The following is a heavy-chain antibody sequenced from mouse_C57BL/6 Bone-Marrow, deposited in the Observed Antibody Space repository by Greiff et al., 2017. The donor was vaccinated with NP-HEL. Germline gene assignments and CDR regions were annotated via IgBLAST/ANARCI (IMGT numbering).Heavy chain of an antibody. V-gene: IGHV1-64*01. Sequence: QVQLKQPGAELVKPGASVTLSCKASGYTFTSYWMHWVKQRPGQGLEWIGMIHPNSGSTNYNEKFKSKATLTVDKSSSTAYMQLSSLTSEDSAVYDCARSYYSNYFDYWGQGTTLTVSS. CDR3: ARSYYSNYFDY. D-gene: IGHD2-5*01. CDR2: IHPNSGST. J-gene: IGHJ2*01. CDR1: GYTFTSYW.